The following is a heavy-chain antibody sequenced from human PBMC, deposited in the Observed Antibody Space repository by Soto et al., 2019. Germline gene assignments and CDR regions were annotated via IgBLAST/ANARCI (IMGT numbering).Heavy chain of an antibody. D-gene: IGHD4-17*01. CDR2: ISSSSSTI. CDR1: GFTFSSYS. Sequence: GGSLRLSCAASGFTFSSYSMNWVRQAPGKGLEWVSYISSSSSTIYYADSVKGRFTISRDNSKNTVYLRMNSLRLEDTAVYYCARGPSYSDSYFDHWGQGTLVTVSS. J-gene: IGHJ4*02. V-gene: IGHV3-48*01. CDR3: ARGPSYSDSYFDH.